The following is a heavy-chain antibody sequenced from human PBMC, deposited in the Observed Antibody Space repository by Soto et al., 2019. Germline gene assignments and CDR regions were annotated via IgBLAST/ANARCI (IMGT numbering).Heavy chain of an antibody. Sequence: QVQLQQWGAGLLKPSETLSLTCAVYGGSFSGYXXSWIRQPPGKGLEWIGEINHSGSTNYNPSLKSRVTISVDTSKNQFSLKLSSVTAADTAVYYCARRGSYRRRFDYWGQGTLVTVSS. D-gene: IGHD1-26*01. CDR3: ARRGSYRRRFDY. V-gene: IGHV4-34*01. CDR2: INHSGST. CDR1: GGSFSGYX. J-gene: IGHJ4*02.